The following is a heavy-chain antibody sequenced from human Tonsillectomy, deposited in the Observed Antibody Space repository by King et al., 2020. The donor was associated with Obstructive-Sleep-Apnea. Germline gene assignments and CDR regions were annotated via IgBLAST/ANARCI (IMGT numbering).Heavy chain of an antibody. CDR2: IKQEGSEK. CDR3: AKGSYRPDY. J-gene: IGHJ4*02. V-gene: IGHV3-7*01. Sequence: VQLVESGGGLVQSGGSLRLSCAASGFTFSDYWMTWVRQAPGKGLEWVANIKQEGSEKYYVDSVKGRITISRDNADNSLSLQMDSLRAEDTAVYYCAKGSYRPDYWGQGTLVTVSS. D-gene: IGHD3-16*02. CDR1: GFTFSDYW.